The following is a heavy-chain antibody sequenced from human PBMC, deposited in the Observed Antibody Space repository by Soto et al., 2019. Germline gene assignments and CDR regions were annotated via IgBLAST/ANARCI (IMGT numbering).Heavy chain of an antibody. D-gene: IGHD3-22*01. V-gene: IGHV3-30-3*01. CDR2: ISYDGSNK. J-gene: IGHJ6*02. CDR3: ARGLDCYDSSGYHGYYYYGMDV. Sequence: PGGSLRLSCAASGFTFSSYAMHWVRQAPGKGLEWVAVISYDGSNKYYADSVKGRFTISRDNSKNTLYLQMNSLRAEDTAVYYCARGLDCYDSSGYHGYYYYGMDVWGQGTTVTVSS. CDR1: GFTFSSYA.